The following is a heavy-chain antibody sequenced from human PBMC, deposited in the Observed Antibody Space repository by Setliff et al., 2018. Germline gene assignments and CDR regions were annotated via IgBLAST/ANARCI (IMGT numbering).Heavy chain of an antibody. D-gene: IGHD6-13*01. CDR3: ARGGYTNYRYDY. J-gene: IGHJ4*02. V-gene: IGHV3-64*02. CDR2: ISSNGGST. Sequence: PGESLKISCAASGFTFSSYSMHWVRQAPGKGLEYVSAISSNGGSTYYADSVKGRFTISRDNSKNTLYLQMGSLGAEDMAVYYCARGGYTNYRYDYWGQGTLVTV. CDR1: GFTFSSYS.